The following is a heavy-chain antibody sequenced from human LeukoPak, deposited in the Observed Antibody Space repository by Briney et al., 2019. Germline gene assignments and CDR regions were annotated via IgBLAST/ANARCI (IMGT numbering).Heavy chain of an antibody. V-gene: IGHV3-7*03. D-gene: IGHD1-26*01. J-gene: IGHJ4*02. CDR2: KKQDGSEK. Sequence: GGSLRLSCAASGFTFSSYWMSWVRQAPGKGLEWVANKKQDGSEKYYVDSVKGRFTISRDNAKNSLYLQMDSLRAEDTAVYYCARDEFSYSGSYSFYWGQGTLVTISS. CDR3: ARDEFSYSGSYSFY. CDR1: GFTFSSYW.